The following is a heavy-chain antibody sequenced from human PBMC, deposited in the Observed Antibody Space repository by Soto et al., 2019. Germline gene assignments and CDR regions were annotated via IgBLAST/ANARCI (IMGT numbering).Heavy chain of an antibody. CDR3: TSGSAAPLSLLYFDT. J-gene: IGHJ4*02. V-gene: IGHV4-30-2*01. CDR2: VYHRAST. Sequence: SETLSLTCAVSGASMTTGGFSWTWVRQPPGGGLEWIGHVYHRASTQYNPSLKGRVSISVDTSRSLFSLRLTSLTAADTAVYFCTSGSAAPLSLLYFDTWGQGTPVTVSS. D-gene: IGHD2-15*01. CDR1: GASMTTGGFS.